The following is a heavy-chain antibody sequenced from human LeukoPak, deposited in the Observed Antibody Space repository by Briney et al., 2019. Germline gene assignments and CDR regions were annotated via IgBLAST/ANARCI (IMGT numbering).Heavy chain of an antibody. J-gene: IGHJ4*02. CDR2: IYYSGST. CDR3: ARRNDVGYFDY. CDR1: GVSISSSSYY. Sequence: PSETLSLTCTVSGVSISSSSYYWGWIRQPPGKGLEWIGYIYYSGSTYYNPSLKSRVTISVDTSKNQFSLKLSSVTAADTAVYYCARRNDVGYFDYWGQGTLVTVSS. V-gene: IGHV4-61*05. D-gene: IGHD1-1*01.